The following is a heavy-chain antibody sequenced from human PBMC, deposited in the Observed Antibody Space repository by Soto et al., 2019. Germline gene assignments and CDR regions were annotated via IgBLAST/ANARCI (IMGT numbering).Heavy chain of an antibody. Sequence: QVQLVQSGAEVKKPGSSVKVSCKASGGTFSSYTISWVRQAPGQGLEWMGRIIPILGIANYAQKFQGRVTITADKSTSTAYMELSSLRSEDTAVYYCARGSPQTSHSYYYYYYGMDVWGQGTTVTVSS. CDR1: GGTFSSYT. CDR2: IIPILGIA. D-gene: IGHD2-2*01. CDR3: ARGSPQTSHSYYYYYYGMDV. J-gene: IGHJ6*02. V-gene: IGHV1-69*02.